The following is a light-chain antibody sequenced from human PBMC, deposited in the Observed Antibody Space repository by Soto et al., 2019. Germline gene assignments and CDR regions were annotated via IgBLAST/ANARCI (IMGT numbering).Light chain of an antibody. J-gene: IGKJ5*01. CDR1: QTISNY. Sequence: DIQMTQSPSSLSAFVGDRVTITCRASQTISNYLNCYQQRPGKAPKLLIYLASSLQSGVPSRFGGSGSGTYFTLTSSSLQPEDSATYYCQQRDGPPITFGQGTRLEIK. CDR2: LAS. V-gene: IGKV1-39*01. CDR3: QQRDGPPIT.